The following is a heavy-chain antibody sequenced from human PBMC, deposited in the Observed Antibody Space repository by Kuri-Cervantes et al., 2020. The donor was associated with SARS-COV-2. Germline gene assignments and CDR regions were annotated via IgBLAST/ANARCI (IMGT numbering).Heavy chain of an antibody. V-gene: IGHV3-30-3*01. J-gene: IGHJ4*02. Sequence: GESLKISCAASGFTFSGSAMHWVRQAPGKGLEWVAVISYDGSNKYYADSVKGRFTISRDNSKNTLYLQMNSLRAEDTAVYYCARGRAYGSGSYYFYWGQGTLVTVSS. CDR3: ARGRAYGSGSYYFY. CDR1: GFTFSGSA. D-gene: IGHD3-10*01. CDR2: ISYDGSNK.